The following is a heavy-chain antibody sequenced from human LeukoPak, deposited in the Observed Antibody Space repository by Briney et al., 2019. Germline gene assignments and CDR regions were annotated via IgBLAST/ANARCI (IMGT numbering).Heavy chain of an antibody. CDR3: AKDLGVTMVRGVIINYYYYGMDV. CDR1: GFTFSTYW. D-gene: IGHD3-10*01. J-gene: IGHJ6*02. CDR2: IKQDGSEK. V-gene: IGHV3-7*01. Sequence: PGGSLRLSCAASGFTFSTYWMSWVRQAPGKGLEWVANIKQDGSEKYYVDSVKGRFTISRDNAKNSVYLQMNSLRVEDTAVYYCAKDLGVTMVRGVIINYYYYGMDVWGQGTTVTVSS.